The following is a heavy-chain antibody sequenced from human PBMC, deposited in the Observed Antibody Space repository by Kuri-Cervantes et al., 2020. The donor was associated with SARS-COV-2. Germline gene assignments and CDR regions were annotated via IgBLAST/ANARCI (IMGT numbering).Heavy chain of an antibody. Sequence: SETLSLTCTVSGGSISSSSYYWSWIRQPPGKGLEWIGSIYYSGSTYYNPSLKSRVTISVDTSKNQFSLKLSSVTAADTAVYYCARDDYYGSGSYHFDYWGQGTLVTVSS. V-gene: IGHV4-39*07. CDR2: IYYSGST. CDR1: GGSISSSSYY. D-gene: IGHD3-10*01. J-gene: IGHJ4*02. CDR3: ARDDYYGSGSYHFDY.